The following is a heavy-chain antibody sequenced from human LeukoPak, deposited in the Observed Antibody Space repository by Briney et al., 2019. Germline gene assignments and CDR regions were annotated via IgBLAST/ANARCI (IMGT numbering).Heavy chain of an antibody. CDR1: GYTFTSYD. CDR2: MNPNTGNT. CDR3: ARKFLGSRGYYFDY. D-gene: IGHD3-10*01. J-gene: IGHJ4*02. Sequence: ASVKVSCRASGYTFTSYDINWVRQATGQGLEWMGWMNPNTGNTGYAQKFQGRVTMTRDTSISTAYMELSSLRSDDTAVYYCARKFLGSRGYYFDYWGQGTLVTVSS. V-gene: IGHV1-8*01.